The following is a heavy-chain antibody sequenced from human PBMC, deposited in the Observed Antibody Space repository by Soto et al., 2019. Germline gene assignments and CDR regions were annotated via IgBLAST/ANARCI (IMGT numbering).Heavy chain of an antibody. CDR2: ISGSGGSP. CDR1: GLIFSNYA. CDR3: AREGDITAAFDY. D-gene: IGHD6-13*01. Sequence: EVQVLESGGVLVQPGGSLRLSWVAPGLIFSNYAMSWVRQAPGKGLEWVSGISGSGGSPHYADSAKSRFTISRDNSKNSLFLQMNTLRAEDTAVYYCAREGDITAAFDYWGQGTLVTVSS. J-gene: IGHJ4*02. V-gene: IGHV3-23*01.